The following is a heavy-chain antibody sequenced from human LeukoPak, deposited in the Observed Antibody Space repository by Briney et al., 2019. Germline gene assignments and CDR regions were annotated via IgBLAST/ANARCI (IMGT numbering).Heavy chain of an antibody. J-gene: IGHJ4*02. CDR2: INPNSGGT. D-gene: IGHD2-15*01. V-gene: IGHV1-2*02. CDR1: GYTFTGYY. CDR3: ARAQYCSGGSCYFHFDY. Sequence: ASVKVSCKASGYTFTGYYMHWVRQAPGQGLEWMGWINPNSGGTNYAQKFQGRVTMTRDTSISTPYMELSRLRSDDTAVYYCARAQYCSGGSCYFHFDYWGQGTLVTVSS.